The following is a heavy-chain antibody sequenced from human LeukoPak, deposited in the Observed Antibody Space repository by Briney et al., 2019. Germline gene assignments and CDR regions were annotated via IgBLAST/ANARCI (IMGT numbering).Heavy chain of an antibody. CDR3: ARVVSSSWTGYYYGMDV. CDR1: GFIFSNYW. D-gene: IGHD6-13*01. J-gene: IGHJ6*02. Sequence: GGSLRLSCASSGFIFSNYWMHWVRQAPGKGLVWVSRINTDGSSTSYADSLKGRFTISRDNAKNTLYLQMNSLRAEDTAVYYCARVVSSSWTGYYYGMDVWGQGTTVTVSS. CDR2: INTDGSST. V-gene: IGHV3-74*01.